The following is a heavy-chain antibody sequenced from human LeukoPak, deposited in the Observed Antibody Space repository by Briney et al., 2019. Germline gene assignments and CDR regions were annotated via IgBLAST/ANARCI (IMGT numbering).Heavy chain of an antibody. CDR1: GFTFSSYG. J-gene: IGHJ4*02. V-gene: IGHV3-30*02. D-gene: IGHD6-6*01. Sequence: GGSLRLSCVVSGFTFSSYGMHWVRQAPGKGLEWVAFIRYDGSNKYYADSVKGRFTISRDNSKNTLYLQMNSLRAEDTAVYYCAKGRGRDGSSFYYYFDYWGQGTLVTVSS. CDR3: AKGRGRDGSSFYYYFDY. CDR2: IRYDGSNK.